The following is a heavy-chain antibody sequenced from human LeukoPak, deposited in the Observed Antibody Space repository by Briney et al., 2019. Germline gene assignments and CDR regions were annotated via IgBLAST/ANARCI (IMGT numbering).Heavy chain of an antibody. Sequence: ASVTVSCKASGGSFSSYAISWVRQPPGQGLEWMGGIIPIFGTANYAQKFQGRVTIIADKSTSTAYMELSCLRSEDTAVYYCARVKNYCSGASCYFDYWGQGTLVTVSS. CDR2: IIPIFGTA. CDR1: GGSFSSYA. CDR3: ARVKNYCSGASCYFDY. V-gene: IGHV1-69*06. D-gene: IGHD2-15*01. J-gene: IGHJ4*02.